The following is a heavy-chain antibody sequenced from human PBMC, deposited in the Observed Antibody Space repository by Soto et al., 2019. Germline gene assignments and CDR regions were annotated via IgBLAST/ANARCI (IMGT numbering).Heavy chain of an antibody. D-gene: IGHD3-16*01. V-gene: IGHV3-7*01. CDR1: GLTFSTYC. Sequence: EVQLVESGGGLVQPGASLRLSCAASGLTFSTYCMTWVRRPPGKGLEWVANLDQDGSERYYVDSVRGRFTISRDNAKNSLYLQMNSLRAEDTAVCYCVCGGNFFVYWGQGTLVTVS. J-gene: IGHJ4*02. CDR2: LDQDGSER. CDR3: VCGGNFFVY.